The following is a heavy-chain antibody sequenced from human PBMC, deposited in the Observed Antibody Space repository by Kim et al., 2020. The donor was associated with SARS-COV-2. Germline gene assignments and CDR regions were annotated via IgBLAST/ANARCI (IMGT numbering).Heavy chain of an antibody. Sequence: GGSLRLSCAASGFTFSSYGMHWVRQAPGKGLEWVAVISYDGSNKYYADSVKGRFTISRDNSKNTLYLQMNSLRAEDTAVYYCAKDWQVDSGSYCPFDYWGQGTLVTVSS. D-gene: IGHD1-26*01. CDR2: ISYDGSNK. CDR1: GFTFSSYG. J-gene: IGHJ4*02. V-gene: IGHV3-30*18. CDR3: AKDWQVDSGSYCPFDY.